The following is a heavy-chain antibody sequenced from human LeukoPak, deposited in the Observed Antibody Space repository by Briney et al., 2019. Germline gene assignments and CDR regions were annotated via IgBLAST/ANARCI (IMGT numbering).Heavy chain of an antibody. CDR2: INAGNGNT. J-gene: IGHJ5*02. D-gene: IGHD3-9*01. V-gene: IGHV1-3*01. CDR3: ARGKNYDILTGYYRGWFDP. CDR1: GYTFTSYA. Sequence: ASVKVSCKASGYTFTSYAMHWVRQAPGQRLEWMGWINAGNGNTKYSQKFQGRVTITRDTSASTAYMELSSLRSEDTAVHYCARGKNYDILTGYYRGWFDPWGQGTLVTVSS.